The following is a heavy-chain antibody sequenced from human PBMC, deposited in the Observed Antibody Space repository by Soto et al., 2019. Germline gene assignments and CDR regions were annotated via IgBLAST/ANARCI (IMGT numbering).Heavy chain of an antibody. J-gene: IGHJ4*02. CDR1: GFTFSSYS. CDR3: APGVAARPTLFDY. D-gene: IGHD6-6*01. Sequence: EVQLVESGGGLVQPGGSLRLSCAASGFTFSSYSMNWVRQAPGKGLEWVSYISSSSSTIYYADSVKGRFTISRDNAMNSLYLQMNSLRDEDTAVYYCAPGVAARPTLFDYWGQGTLVTVSS. V-gene: IGHV3-48*02. CDR2: ISSSSSTI.